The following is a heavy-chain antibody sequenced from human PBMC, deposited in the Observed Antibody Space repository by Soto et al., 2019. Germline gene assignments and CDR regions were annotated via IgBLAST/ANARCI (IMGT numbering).Heavy chain of an antibody. Sequence: QLVESGGGVVQPGRSLRLSCEASGLSFSSYGMHWVRQAPGQGLEWVAVIWYDGSKKYYADSVKGRFTISRDNSKNILNLQMNSLTVEDTAMYYCAGSTSWYSNYFDYWGQGTLATVSS. CDR2: IWYDGSKK. D-gene: IGHD2-2*01. CDR3: AGSTSWYSNYFDY. CDR1: GLSFSSYG. J-gene: IGHJ4*02. V-gene: IGHV3-33*01.